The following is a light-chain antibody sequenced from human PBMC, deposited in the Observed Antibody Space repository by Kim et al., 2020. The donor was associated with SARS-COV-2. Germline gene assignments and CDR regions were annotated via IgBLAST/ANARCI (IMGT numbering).Light chain of an antibody. Sequence: TLSLSPGERATLSCRASQRVSSIAWYQQKPGQAPSLLIYGAFTRATGIPDRFSGSGSGTDFTLTISRLEPEDFAVYFCQQHGSSPITFGQGTRLEIK. V-gene: IGKV3-20*01. CDR2: GAF. CDR1: QRVSS. CDR3: QQHGSSPIT. J-gene: IGKJ5*01.